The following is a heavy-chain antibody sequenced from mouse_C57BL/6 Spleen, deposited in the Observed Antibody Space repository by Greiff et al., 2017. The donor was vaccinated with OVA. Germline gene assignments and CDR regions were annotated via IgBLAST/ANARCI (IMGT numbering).Heavy chain of an antibody. D-gene: IGHD1-1*01. CDR2: IHPNSGST. V-gene: IGHV1-64*01. CDR3: ALITTVVATRAMDY. J-gene: IGHJ4*01. Sequence: QVQLQQPGAELVKPGASVKLSCKASGYTFTSYWMHWVKQRPGQGLEWIGMIHPNSGSTNYNEKFKSKATLTVAKSSSTAYMQISSLTSEDSAVYYCALITTVVATRAMDYWGQGTSVTVSS. CDR1: GYTFTSYW.